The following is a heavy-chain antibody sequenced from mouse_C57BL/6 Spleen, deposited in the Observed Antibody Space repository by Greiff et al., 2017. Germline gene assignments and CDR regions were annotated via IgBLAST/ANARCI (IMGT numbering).Heavy chain of an antibody. CDR1: GFTFSSYA. Sequence: EVKLVESGGGLVKPGGSLQLSCAASGFTFSSYAMSWVRQTPDKRLEWVATISDGGSYTYYPDNVKGRFTISRDNAKNNLYLQMSHLKSEDTAMYYCARDLGRRAMDYWGQGTSVTVSS. CDR3: ARDLGRRAMDY. D-gene: IGHD4-1*01. J-gene: IGHJ4*01. V-gene: IGHV5-4*01. CDR2: ISDGGSYT.